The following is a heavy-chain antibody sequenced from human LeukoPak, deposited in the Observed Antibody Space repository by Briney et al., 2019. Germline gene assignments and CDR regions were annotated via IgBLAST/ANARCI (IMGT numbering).Heavy chain of an antibody. Sequence: GASVKVSCKASGYTFTSYYMHWVRQAPGQGLEWTGIINPSGGSTSYAQKFQGRVTMTRDTSTSTVYMELSSLRSEDTAVYYCARDYGDYVALDYWGQGTLVTVSS. J-gene: IGHJ4*02. V-gene: IGHV1-46*01. CDR3: ARDYGDYVALDY. CDR1: GYTFTSYY. CDR2: INPSGGST. D-gene: IGHD4-17*01.